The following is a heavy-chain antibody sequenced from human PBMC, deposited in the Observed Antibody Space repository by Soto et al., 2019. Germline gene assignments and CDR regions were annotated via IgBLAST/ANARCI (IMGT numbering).Heavy chain of an antibody. CDR2: MNPNSGNT. CDR3: ARGGGAAAGPYYYYYGMDV. J-gene: IGHJ6*02. CDR1: GYTFTSYD. Sequence: ASVKVFCKASGYTFTSYDINWVRQATGQGLEWMGWMNPNSGNTGYAQKFQGRVTMTRNTSISTAYMELSSLRSEDTAVYYCARGGGAAAGPYYYYYGMDVWGQGTTVTVSS. V-gene: IGHV1-8*01. D-gene: IGHD6-13*01.